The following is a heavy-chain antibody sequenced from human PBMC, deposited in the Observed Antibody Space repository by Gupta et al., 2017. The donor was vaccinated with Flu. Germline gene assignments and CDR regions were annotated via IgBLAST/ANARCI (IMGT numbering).Heavy chain of an antibody. D-gene: IGHD3-9*01. Sequence: HQAPGRGLEWVSSISSSSTDIRYADSLKGRFTISRDNSKISLYLQMDRLRAEDTAIYYSAREVTRNYDILTPYDISFGLDVWGRGTTVTVSS. V-gene: IGHV3-21*01. CDR3: AREVTRNYDILTPYDISFGLDV. J-gene: IGHJ6*02. CDR2: ISSSSTDI.